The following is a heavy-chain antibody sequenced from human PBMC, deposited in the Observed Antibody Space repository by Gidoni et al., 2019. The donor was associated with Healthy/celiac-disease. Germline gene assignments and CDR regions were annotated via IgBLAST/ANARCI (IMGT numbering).Heavy chain of an antibody. CDR2: LYTSGST. CDR1: GGSISSYY. D-gene: IGHD1-26*01. J-gene: IGHJ4*02. V-gene: IGHV4-4*07. CDR3: AAQVGAETPFDY. Sequence: QVQLQESGPGLVKPSETLSLTCTVSGGSISSYYWSWIRQPAGKGLVWIGRLYTSGSTNYNPSLKSRVTMSVDTSKNQFSLKLSSVTAADTAVYYCAAQVGAETPFDYWGQGTLVTVSS.